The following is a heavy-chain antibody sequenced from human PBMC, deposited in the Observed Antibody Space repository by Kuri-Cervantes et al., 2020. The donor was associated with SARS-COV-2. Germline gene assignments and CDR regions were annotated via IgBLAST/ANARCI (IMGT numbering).Heavy chain of an antibody. CDR3: ARDKDFWSGPGVNWFDP. D-gene: IGHD3-3*01. J-gene: IGHJ5*02. CDR2: IIPILGTA. Sequence: SVKVSCKASGGTFSSYAISWVRQAPGQGLEWMGRIIPILGTANYAQKFQGRVTITADTSTSTAYMELRSLRSDDTAVYYCARDKDFWSGPGVNWFDPWGQGTLVTVSS. CDR1: GGTFSSYA. V-gene: IGHV1-69*04.